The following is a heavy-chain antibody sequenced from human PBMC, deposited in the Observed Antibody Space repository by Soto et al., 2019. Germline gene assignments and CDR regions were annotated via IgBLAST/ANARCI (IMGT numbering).Heavy chain of an antibody. D-gene: IGHD3-10*01. J-gene: IGHJ6*02. V-gene: IGHV3-21*01. Sequence: EVQLVESGGGLVKPGGSLRLSCAASGFTFSSYSMNWVRQAPGKGLEWDSSISSSSSYIYYADSVKGRFTISRDNAKNSLYLQMNSLRAEDTAVYYCAREGYGSGSYTYGMDVWGQGTTVPVSS. CDR3: AREGYGSGSYTYGMDV. CDR1: GFTFSSYS. CDR2: ISSSSSYI.